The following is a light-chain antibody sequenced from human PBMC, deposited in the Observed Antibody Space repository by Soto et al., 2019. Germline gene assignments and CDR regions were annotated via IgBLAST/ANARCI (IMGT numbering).Light chain of an antibody. J-gene: IGLJ1*01. CDR2: DDD. CDR3: GSWDSSLSAYV. Sequence: QSVLTQPPSVSAAPGQRVTISCSGSRSKIGGNSVSWYQQLPGTAPKLLIYDDDKRPSGIPDRFSGSKSGTSATLGITGFQTGDEADYYCGSWDSSLSAYVFGTGTKVTVL. CDR1: RSKIGGNS. V-gene: IGLV1-51*01.